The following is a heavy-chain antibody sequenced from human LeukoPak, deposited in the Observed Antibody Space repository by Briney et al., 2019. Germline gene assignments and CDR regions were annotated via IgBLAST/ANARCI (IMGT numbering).Heavy chain of an antibody. J-gene: IGHJ3*02. Sequence: PSETLSLTCTVSGGSTSSYYWNWTRQSAGKGLEWIGRIYTSGSNNYNPSLKRRVTISVDKSKNQFSLKVSSVTAADTAVYYCARDDFWSGYRAFDIWGQGTRVTVSS. CDR1: GGSTSSYY. CDR3: ARDDFWSGYRAFDI. D-gene: IGHD3-3*01. V-gene: IGHV4-4*07. CDR2: IYTSGSN.